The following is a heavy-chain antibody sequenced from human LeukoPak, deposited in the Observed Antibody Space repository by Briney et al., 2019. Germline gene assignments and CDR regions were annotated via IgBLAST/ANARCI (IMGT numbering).Heavy chain of an antibody. CDR3: AKDGGDILTGYYHYFDY. J-gene: IGHJ4*02. CDR2: ISTSSSYI. V-gene: IGHV3-21*01. Sequence: GGSLRLSCAASGFTFSSYTMNWVRQAPGKGLEWVSSISTSSSYIYYADSVKGRFTISRDNAKNSLYLQMNSLRAEDTAVYYCAKDGGDILTGYYHYFDYWGQGTLVTVSS. D-gene: IGHD3-9*01. CDR1: GFTFSSYT.